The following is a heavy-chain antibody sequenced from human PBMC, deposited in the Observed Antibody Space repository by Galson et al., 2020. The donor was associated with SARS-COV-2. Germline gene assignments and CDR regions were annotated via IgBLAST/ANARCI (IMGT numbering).Heavy chain of an antibody. J-gene: IGHJ5*02. V-gene: IGHV4-59*01. CDR1: GGSMSKYY. CDR3: ARVGGNDGWNWFDP. Sequence: SETLSLTCSVSGGSMSKYYWSWIRQSPGKGLEWIGNIYYSGGTKYNPSLKSRVSMSVDTSENQFSLKLNSVTAVDAAVYYCARVGGNDGWNWFDPWGQGTLVTVSS. CDR2: IYYSGGT. D-gene: IGHD1-1*01.